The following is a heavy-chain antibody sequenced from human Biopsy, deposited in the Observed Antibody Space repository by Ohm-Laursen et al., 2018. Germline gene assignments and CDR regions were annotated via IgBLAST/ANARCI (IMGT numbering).Heavy chain of an antibody. CDR2: ISWNSGTT. Sequence: SLRLSCAASEFTFNDYAMYWVRQAPGMGLDWVSGISWNSGTTDYADSVKGRFTISRDNAKSSLFLQMNSLRAEDTAVYYCARDVEGFYSYAMDVWGQGTTVTVSS. V-gene: IGHV3-9*01. CDR3: ARDVEGFYSYAMDV. D-gene: IGHD5-24*01. J-gene: IGHJ6*02. CDR1: EFTFNDYA.